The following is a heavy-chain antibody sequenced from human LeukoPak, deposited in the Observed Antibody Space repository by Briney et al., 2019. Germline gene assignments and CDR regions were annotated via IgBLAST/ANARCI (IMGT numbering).Heavy chain of an antibody. CDR3: ARDRHFIVVVPAAKNYGMDV. CDR2: ISAYNGNT. D-gene: IGHD2-2*01. V-gene: IGHV1-18*01. J-gene: IGHJ6*02. CDR1: GYTFTSYG. Sequence: ASVKVSCKASGYTFTSYGISWVRQAPGQGLEWMGWISAYNGNTNYAQKLQGRVTMTTDTSTSTAYMELRSLRSDDTAVYYCARDRHFIVVVPAAKNYGMDVWGQGTTVTVSS.